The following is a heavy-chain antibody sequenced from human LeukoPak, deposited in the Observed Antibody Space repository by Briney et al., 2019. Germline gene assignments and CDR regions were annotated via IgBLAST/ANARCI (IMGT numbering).Heavy chain of an antibody. CDR2: ISSSGSTI. J-gene: IGHJ4*02. CDR3: ARASYYDILTGSGFDY. CDR1: GFTFSDYY. D-gene: IGHD3-9*01. V-gene: IGHV3-11*01. Sequence: GGSLRLSCAASGFTFSDYYMSWIRQAPGKGLEWVSYISSSGSTIYYADSVKGRFTISRDNAKNSLYLQMNSLRAEDTAVYYCARASYYDILTGSGFDYWGQGTLVTVSS.